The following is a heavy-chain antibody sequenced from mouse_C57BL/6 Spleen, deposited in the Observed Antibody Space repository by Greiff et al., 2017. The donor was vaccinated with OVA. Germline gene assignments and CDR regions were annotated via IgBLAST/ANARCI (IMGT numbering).Heavy chain of an antibody. J-gene: IGHJ1*03. V-gene: IGHV5-4*01. D-gene: IGHD1-1*01. CDR1: GFTFSSYA. Sequence: EVQGVESGGGLVKPGGSLKLSCAASGFTFSSYAMSWVRQTPEKRLEWVATISDGGSYTYYPDNVKGRFTISRDNAKNNLYLQMSHLKSEDTAMYYCAREGNSYYGSSYWYFDVWGTGTTVTVSS. CDR2: ISDGGSYT. CDR3: AREGNSYYGSSYWYFDV.